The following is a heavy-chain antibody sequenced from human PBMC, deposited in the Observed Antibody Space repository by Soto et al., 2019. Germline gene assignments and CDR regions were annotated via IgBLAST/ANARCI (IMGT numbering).Heavy chain of an antibody. J-gene: IGHJ4*02. V-gene: IGHV3-23*01. CDR3: AKGSPDSRGYHFFCDY. CDR1: GFTFSNYG. D-gene: IGHD3-22*01. CDR2: ISGSGADT. Sequence: EVQLLESGGGLVQPVGSLRLSCAASGFTFSNYGMSWVRQAPGKGLEWLSAISGSGADTNYADSVKGRFTISRDNSKITLYLQMNSLRAEDTAVYYCAKGSPDSRGYHFFCDYCGQGTLVTVSS.